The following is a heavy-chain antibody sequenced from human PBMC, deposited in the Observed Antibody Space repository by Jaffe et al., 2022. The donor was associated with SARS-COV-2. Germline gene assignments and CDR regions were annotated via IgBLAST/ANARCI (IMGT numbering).Heavy chain of an antibody. CDR3: AREQGGAHGEPYREYHDAFDI. Sequence: EVQLVESGGGLVKPGGSLRLSCAASGFTFSSYSMNWVRQAPGKGLEWVSSISSSSSYIYYADSVKGRFTISRDNAKNSLYLQMNSLRAEDTAVYYCAREQGGAHGEPYREYHDAFDIWGQGTMVTVSS. D-gene: IGHD4-17*01. V-gene: IGHV3-21*01. CDR1: GFTFSSYS. J-gene: IGHJ3*02. CDR2: ISSSSSYI.